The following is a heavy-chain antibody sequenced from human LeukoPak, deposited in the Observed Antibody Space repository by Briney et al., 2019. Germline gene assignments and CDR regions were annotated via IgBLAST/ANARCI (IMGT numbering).Heavy chain of an antibody. V-gene: IGHV3-21*01. CDR2: ISCSSSYI. D-gene: IGHD5-24*01. J-gene: IGHJ4*02. Sequence: GGSLRLSCAASGFAFSSYSMNWVRQAPGKGLEWVSSISCSSSYIYYADSVKGRFTISRDNAKNSLYLQMNSLRAEDTAVYYCARDLGDGYTIDYWGQGTLVTVSS. CDR1: GFAFSSYS. CDR3: ARDLGDGYTIDY.